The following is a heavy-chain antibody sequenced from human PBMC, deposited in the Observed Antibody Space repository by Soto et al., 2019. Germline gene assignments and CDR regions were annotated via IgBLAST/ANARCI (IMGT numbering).Heavy chain of an antibody. CDR2: INHSGST. V-gene: IGHV4-34*01. Sequence: SETLSLTCAVYGGSFSGYYWSWIRQPPGKGLEWIGEINHSGSTNYNPSLKSRVTISVDTSKNQFSLKLSSVTAADTAVYYCARIPIDFWSGYSHPDYYYYGMDVWGQGTTVTVSS. CDR1: GGSFSGYY. D-gene: IGHD3-3*01. J-gene: IGHJ6*02. CDR3: ARIPIDFWSGYSHPDYYYYGMDV.